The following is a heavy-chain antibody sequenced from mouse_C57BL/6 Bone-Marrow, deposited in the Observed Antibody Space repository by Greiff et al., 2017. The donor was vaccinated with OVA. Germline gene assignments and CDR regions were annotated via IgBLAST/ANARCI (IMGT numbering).Heavy chain of an antibody. CDR2: IDPSDSYT. V-gene: IGHV1-59*01. J-gene: IGHJ3*01. CDR1: GYTFTSYW. CDR3: ARRGSREGCAY. Sequence: VQLQQPGAELVRPGTSVKLSCKASGYTFTSYWMHWVKQRPGQGLEWIGVIDPSDSYTNYNQKFKGKATLTVDTSSSTAYMQLSSLTSEDSAVYYCARRGSREGCAYWGQGTLVTVSA.